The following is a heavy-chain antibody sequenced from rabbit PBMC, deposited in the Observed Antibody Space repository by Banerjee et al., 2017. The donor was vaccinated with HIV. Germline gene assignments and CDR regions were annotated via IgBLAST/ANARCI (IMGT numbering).Heavy chain of an antibody. CDR2: IDTSNGDT. CDR3: ARDTGTSFSSYGMDL. D-gene: IGHD7-1*01. V-gene: IGHV1S45*01. J-gene: IGHJ3*01. Sequence: LEESGGGLVKPGGTLTLTCTVSGFSFSSNWICWVRQAPGKGLEWIACIDTSNGDTDYANWPKGRFTISKTSSTPVTLQMPSLTAADTATYFCARDTGTSFSSYGMDLWGQVTLVTVS. CDR1: GFSFSSNW.